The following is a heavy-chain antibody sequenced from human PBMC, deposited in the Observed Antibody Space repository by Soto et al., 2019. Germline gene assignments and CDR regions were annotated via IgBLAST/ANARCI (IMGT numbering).Heavy chain of an antibody. Sequence: PVGSLRLSCAASGFTFSSYSMNWVRQAPGKGLEWVSSISSSSSYIYYADSVKGRFTISRDNAKNSLYLQMNSLRAEDTAVYYCARETMVRGADVDAFDIWGQGTMVTVSS. V-gene: IGHV3-21*01. CDR3: ARETMVRGADVDAFDI. CDR2: ISSSSSYI. J-gene: IGHJ3*02. CDR1: GFTFSSYS. D-gene: IGHD3-10*01.